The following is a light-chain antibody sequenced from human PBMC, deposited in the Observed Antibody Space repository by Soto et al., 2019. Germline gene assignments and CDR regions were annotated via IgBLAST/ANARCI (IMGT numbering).Light chain of an antibody. CDR3: QQYYNWRYT. CDR2: GAS. Sequence: EIVMTQSPATLSVSPGERATLSCRASQSISSNLAWYQQKPGQAPRLLIYGASTRATGIPARFSGSGSGTEFTLTISRLQSEDFAVYYCQQYYNWRYTFGQGTKLEIK. J-gene: IGKJ2*01. V-gene: IGKV3-15*01. CDR1: QSISSN.